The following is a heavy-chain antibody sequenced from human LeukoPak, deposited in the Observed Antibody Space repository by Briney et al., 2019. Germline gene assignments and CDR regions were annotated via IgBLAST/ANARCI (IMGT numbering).Heavy chain of an antibody. D-gene: IGHD2-15*01. CDR1: GGSMNSYY. V-gene: IGHV4-59*08. Sequence: SETLSLTCTVSGGSMNSYYWTWIRQPPGKGPEWIGSIYYTGITTYNLSLQSRVTLSVDTSKNQFSLRLTSVTAADTAVYYCAGSPEYCSGGNCYRFDHWGQGTLVTVSP. CDR2: IYYTGIT. CDR3: AGSPEYCSGGNCYRFDH. J-gene: IGHJ4*02.